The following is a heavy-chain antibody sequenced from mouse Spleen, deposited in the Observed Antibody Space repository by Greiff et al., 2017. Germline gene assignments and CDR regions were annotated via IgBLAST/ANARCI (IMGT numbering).Heavy chain of an antibody. Sequence: VQLQQSGPELVKPGASVKISCKASGYSFTGYYMNWVKQSPEKSLEWIGEINPSTGGTTYNQKFKAKATLTVDKSSSTAYMQLKSLTSEDSAVYYCARSGYGSSFAYWGQGTLVTVSA. D-gene: IGHD1-1*01. CDR2: INPSTGGT. V-gene: IGHV1-42*01. J-gene: IGHJ3*01. CDR1: GYSFTGYY. CDR3: ARSGYGSSFAY.